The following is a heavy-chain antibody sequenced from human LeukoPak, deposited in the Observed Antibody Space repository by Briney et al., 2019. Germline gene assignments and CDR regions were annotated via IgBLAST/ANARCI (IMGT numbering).Heavy chain of an antibody. J-gene: IGHJ4*02. CDR1: GFTFSSYV. CDR3: AKGMYSGTYAPSDY. Sequence: GGSLRLSCAASGFTFSSYVMSWVRQAPGKGLEWVSVISDDTYYADSVKGRFTISRDNSKDTLYLQMNSLRAEDTAMYYCAKGMYSGTYAPSDYWGQGTLVTVSS. V-gene: IGHV3-23*01. D-gene: IGHD1-26*01. CDR2: ISDDT.